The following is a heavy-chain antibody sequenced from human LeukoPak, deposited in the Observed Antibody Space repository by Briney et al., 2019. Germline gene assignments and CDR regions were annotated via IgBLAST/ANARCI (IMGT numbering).Heavy chain of an antibody. CDR1: GYTFTGYY. CDR2: INPNSGGT. V-gene: IGHV1-2*02. Sequence: ASVKVSCKASGYTFTGYYMHWVRQAPGQGLEWMGWINPNSGGTNYAQKFQGRVTMTRDTSISTAYMELSRLRSDDTAVYYCARGSYYYGSGSYPIDYWGQGTLVTVSS. J-gene: IGHJ4*02. CDR3: ARGSYYYGSGSYPIDY. D-gene: IGHD3-10*01.